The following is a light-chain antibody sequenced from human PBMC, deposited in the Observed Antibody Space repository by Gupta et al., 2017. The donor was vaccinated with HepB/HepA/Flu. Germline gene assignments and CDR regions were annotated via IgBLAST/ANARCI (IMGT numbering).Light chain of an antibody. CDR3: SSYAGSNNLL. CDR2: EVT. Sequence: QSALTQPPSASGSPGQSVTISCTGTSGDVGGYNYDSWYQQHPGKAPKLMIYEVTKRPSGVPDRFSGSRSGNTASLTVSGLQAEDEADYYCSSYAGSNNLLFGGGTKLTVL. J-gene: IGLJ2*01. CDR1: SGDVGGYNY. V-gene: IGLV2-8*01.